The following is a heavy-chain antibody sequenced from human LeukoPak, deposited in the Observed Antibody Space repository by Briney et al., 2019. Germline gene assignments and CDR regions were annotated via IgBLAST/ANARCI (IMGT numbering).Heavy chain of an antibody. V-gene: IGHV1-18*01. D-gene: IGHD6-13*01. J-gene: IGHJ2*01. CDR1: GYIFTTYG. CDR2: ISAYNGNT. CDR3: ARLWGAAPGILTGYFDL. Sequence: GASVKVSCKACGYIFTTYGISWVRQAPGQGLEWMGWISAYNGNTNYAQRLQGRVTMTTDTSTGTAYMELRSLRSDDTAMYYCARLWGAAPGILTGYFDLWGRGTLVAVSS.